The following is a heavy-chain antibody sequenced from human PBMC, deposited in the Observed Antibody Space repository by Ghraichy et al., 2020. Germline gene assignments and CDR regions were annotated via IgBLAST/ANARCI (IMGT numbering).Heavy chain of an antibody. Sequence: GESLNISCAASGFTFDDYGMSWVRQAPGKGLEWVSGINWNGGSTGYADSVKGRFTISRDNAKNSLYLQMNSLRAEDTALYHCARGDYYYGMDVSGQGTTVTVSS. V-gene: IGHV3-20*01. CDR2: INWNGGST. CDR3: ARGDYYYGMDV. CDR1: GFTFDDYG. J-gene: IGHJ6*02.